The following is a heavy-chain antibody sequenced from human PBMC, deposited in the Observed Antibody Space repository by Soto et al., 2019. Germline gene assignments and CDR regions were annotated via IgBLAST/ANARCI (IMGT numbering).Heavy chain of an antibody. Sequence: SETLSLTCTVSGGSISSYYWSWIRQPPGKGLEWIGYIYYSGSTHYNPSLKSRVTISVDTSKNQFSLKLSSVTAADTAVYYCARVKDYINYFDYWGQGTLVTVSS. D-gene: IGHD4-4*01. CDR1: GGSISSYY. V-gene: IGHV4-59*12. CDR3: ARVKDYINYFDY. J-gene: IGHJ4*02. CDR2: IYYSGST.